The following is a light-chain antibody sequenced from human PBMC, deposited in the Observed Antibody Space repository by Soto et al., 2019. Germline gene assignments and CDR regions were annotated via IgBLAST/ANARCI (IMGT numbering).Light chain of an antibody. CDR3: QQRSDWSSVT. J-gene: IGKJ4*01. CDR1: ESVRSY. CDR2: DAS. Sequence: EIVLTQSPGTLSLSPGERATLSCRASESVRSYLAWYQQKPGQAPRLLIFDASNRATGIPARFSGSGSGTDFTLTISSLEPEDFAVYYCQQRSDWSSVTFGGGTKVDIK. V-gene: IGKV3-11*01.